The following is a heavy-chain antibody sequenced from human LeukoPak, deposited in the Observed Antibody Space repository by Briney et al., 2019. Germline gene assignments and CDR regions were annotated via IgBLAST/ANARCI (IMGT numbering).Heavy chain of an antibody. CDR1: GFTISNYW. CDR3: ATDSPYDY. D-gene: IGHD2-15*01. Sequence: GGSLRLSCVASGFTISNYWMSCVRQAPGKGLEWVANIKQDGSEQYYVDSVKGRFTVSRDNAKNSLHLQMNSLRAEDTAVYYCATDSPYDYWGQGTLVTVSS. J-gene: IGHJ4*02. CDR2: IKQDGSEQ. V-gene: IGHV3-7*01.